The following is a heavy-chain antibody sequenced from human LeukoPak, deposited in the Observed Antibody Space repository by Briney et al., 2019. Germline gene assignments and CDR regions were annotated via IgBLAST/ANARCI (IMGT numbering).Heavy chain of an antibody. Sequence: PGGSLRLSCAASGFTFSSYTMNWVRQAPGKGLEWFSYISSSSTIYYADSVKGRFIISRDNAKNSLYLQMNSLRAEDTAVYYCARDLSGYHTVFDYWGQGTLVTVSS. D-gene: IGHD3-3*01. V-gene: IGHV3-48*01. CDR3: ARDLSGYHTVFDY. CDR1: GFTFSSYT. CDR2: ISSSSTI. J-gene: IGHJ4*02.